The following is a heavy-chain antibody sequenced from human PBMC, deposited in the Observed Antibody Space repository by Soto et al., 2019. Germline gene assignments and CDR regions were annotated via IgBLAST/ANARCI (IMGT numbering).Heavy chain of an antibody. CDR2: VYHSGTT. J-gene: IGHJ4*01. Sequence: SETLSLTCSVSGVSITGSYWSWIRQPPGKTLEWIGYVYHSGTTTYNPSLKSRVSISVDTSKNQFSLRLTSVIAADTAVYYCARAMPFWAGSLAGSDYWGHGILVTVSS. CDR1: GVSITGSY. CDR3: ARAMPFWAGSLAGSDY. D-gene: IGHD3-3*01. V-gene: IGHV4-59*01.